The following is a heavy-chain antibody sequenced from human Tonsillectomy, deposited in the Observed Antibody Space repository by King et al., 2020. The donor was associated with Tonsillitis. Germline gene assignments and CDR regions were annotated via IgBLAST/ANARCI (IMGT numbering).Heavy chain of an antibody. V-gene: IGHV3-23*04. CDR1: VFTFNNYA. Sequence: VQLVESGGGLVQPGGSLRLSCAASVFTFNNYAMSCVRQAPGQGLEWVSAISGRGVRTYYGDSVKGRFTISRDNSKNTLYLQLNSLSAEDTAVYYCAKDGGYYDSSGYYYDWGQGTLVTVSS. J-gene: IGHJ4*02. CDR2: ISGRGVRT. CDR3: AKDGGYYDSSGYYYD. D-gene: IGHD3-22*01.